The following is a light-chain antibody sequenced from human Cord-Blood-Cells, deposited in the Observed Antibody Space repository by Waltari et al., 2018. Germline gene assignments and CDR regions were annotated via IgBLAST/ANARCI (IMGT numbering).Light chain of an antibody. CDR2: GAS. V-gene: IGKV3-20*01. J-gene: IGKJ3*01. CDR3: QQYGSF. Sequence: EIVLTQSPGTLSLSPGERATLSCRASQSVSSSYLAWYQQKPGQAPRLLIYGASSRATGIPDRCSGSGYGTDFTLTISRLEPEDFAVYYCQQYGSFFGPGTKVDIK. CDR1: QSVSSSY.